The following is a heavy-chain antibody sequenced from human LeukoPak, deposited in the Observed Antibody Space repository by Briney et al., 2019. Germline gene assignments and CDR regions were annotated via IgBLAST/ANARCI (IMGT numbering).Heavy chain of an antibody. Sequence: GGSLRLSCAASGFTFSSYSMNWVRQAPGKGLEWVSSISSSSSCIYYADSVKGRFTISRDNAKNSLYLQMNSLRAEDTAVYYCASSDYDAFDIWGQGTMVTVSS. CDR1: GFTFSSYS. J-gene: IGHJ3*02. D-gene: IGHD4-11*01. V-gene: IGHV3-21*01. CDR3: ASSDYDAFDI. CDR2: ISSSSSCI.